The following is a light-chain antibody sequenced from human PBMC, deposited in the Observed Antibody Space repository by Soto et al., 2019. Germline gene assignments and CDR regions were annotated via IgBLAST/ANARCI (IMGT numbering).Light chain of an antibody. V-gene: IGKV1-27*01. CDR1: QGISNY. Sequence: IQMTQSPSALSAAVGDRVTITCRASQGISNYLAWYQQKLGKVPKLLIYAASTLQSGVPSRFSGSGSGTDFTLTISSLQPEDVATYYSQKYNSAPRTFGPGTKVDIK. J-gene: IGKJ3*01. CDR3: QKYNSAPRT. CDR2: AAS.